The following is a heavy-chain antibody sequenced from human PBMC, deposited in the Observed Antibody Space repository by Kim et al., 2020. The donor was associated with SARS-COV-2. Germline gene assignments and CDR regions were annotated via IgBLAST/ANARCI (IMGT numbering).Heavy chain of an antibody. D-gene: IGHD2-8*01. CDR2: IKQDGSEK. CDR1: GFTFSKYW. J-gene: IGHJ2*01. V-gene: IGHV3-7*01. Sequence: GGSLRLSCAASGFTFSKYWMSWVRQAPGKGLEWVANIKQDGSEKMYVDSVKGRFTISRDNTKSALYLQMNSLRPEDTGFYYCATIGAFPSYWYFDLWGRG. CDR3: ATIGAFPSYWYFDL.